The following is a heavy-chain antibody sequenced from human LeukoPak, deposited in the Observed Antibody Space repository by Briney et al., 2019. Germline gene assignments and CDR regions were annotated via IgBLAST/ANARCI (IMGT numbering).Heavy chain of an antibody. V-gene: IGHV3-7*01. J-gene: IGHJ4*02. Sequence: GGSLRLSCVASGFTFTDYWMCWVRQAPGKGLEWVANINQGGSHKYYVDSVRGRFTISRDNAKRSLFLQMTSLRGEDTGLYYCGHSHYDTSGDLVPFDCRGQGTLVTVSS. CDR2: INQGGSHK. CDR3: GHSHYDTSGDLVPFDC. D-gene: IGHD3-22*01. CDR1: GFTFTDYW.